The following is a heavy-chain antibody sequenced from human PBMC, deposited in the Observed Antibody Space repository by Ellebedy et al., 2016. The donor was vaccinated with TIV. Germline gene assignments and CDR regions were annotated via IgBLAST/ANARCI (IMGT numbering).Heavy chain of an antibody. CDR2: IYYSGST. D-gene: IGHD6-19*01. CDR1: GGSISSGGYY. Sequence: SETLSLXXTVSGGSISSGGYYWSWIRQHPGKGLEWIGYIYYSGSTYYNPSLKSRVTISVDTSKNQFSLKLSSVTAADTAVYYCAKEGSSGCFDYWGQGTLVTVSS. J-gene: IGHJ4*02. CDR3: AKEGSSGCFDY. V-gene: IGHV4-31*03.